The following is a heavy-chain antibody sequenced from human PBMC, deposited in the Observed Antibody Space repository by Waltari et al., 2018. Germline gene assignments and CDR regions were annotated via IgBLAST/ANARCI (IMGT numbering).Heavy chain of an antibody. D-gene: IGHD3-9*01. Sequence: QVQLVQSGAEVKKPGASVKVSCKASGYTFTSYDINWVRQATGQGLEWMGWMNPNSGNTGYAQKFQGRVTMTRNTSISTADMELSSLRSEDTAVYYCALLPRYAYFDWLYPTPTQDRNWGQGTLVTVSS. CDR3: ALLPRYAYFDWLYPTPTQDRN. J-gene: IGHJ4*02. CDR1: GYTFTSYD. V-gene: IGHV1-8*01. CDR2: MNPNSGNT.